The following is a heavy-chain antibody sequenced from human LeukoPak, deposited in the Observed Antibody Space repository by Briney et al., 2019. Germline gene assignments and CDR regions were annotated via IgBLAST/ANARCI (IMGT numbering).Heavy chain of an antibody. CDR2: IHYSGSP. CDR3: ARVSGYCSAGSCYSSTFDY. D-gene: IGHD2-15*01. Sequence: PSETLSLTCTVSGDSFVRSIFYWGWIRQPPGKGLEWIGSIHYSGSPYYNPSLKSRVSISVDTSKNQFSLKVTSVTATDTSMYYCARVSGYCSAGSCYSSTFDYWGQGAQVTVSS. J-gene: IGHJ4*02. V-gene: IGHV4-39*01. CDR1: GDSFVRSIFY.